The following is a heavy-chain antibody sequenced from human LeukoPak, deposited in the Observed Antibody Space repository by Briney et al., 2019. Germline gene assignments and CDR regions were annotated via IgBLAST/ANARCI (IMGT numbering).Heavy chain of an antibody. CDR3: ASQDYYDSSRDGAFDI. CDR2: INSDGSST. CDR1: GFTFSSYW. J-gene: IGHJ3*02. Sequence: PGGSLRLSCAASGFTFSSYWMHWVRQAPGKGLVWVSRINSDGSSTSYADSVKGRFTISRDNAKNTLYLQMNNLRAEDTAVYYCASQDYYDSSRDGAFDIWGQGTMVTVSS. D-gene: IGHD3-22*01. V-gene: IGHV3-74*01.